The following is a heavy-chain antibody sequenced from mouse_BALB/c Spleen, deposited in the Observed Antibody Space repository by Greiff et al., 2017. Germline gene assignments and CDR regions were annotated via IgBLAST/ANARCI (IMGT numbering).Heavy chain of an antibody. D-gene: IGHD4-1*02. CDR3: ARSSTGRDAMDY. J-gene: IGHJ4*01. V-gene: IGHV5-9-4*01. CDR1: GFTFSSYA. Sequence: VKLQESGGGLVKPGGSLKLSCAASGFTFSSYAMSWVRQSPEKRLEWVAEISSGGSYTYYPDTVTGRFTISRDNAKNTLYLEMSSLRSEDTAMYYCARSSTGRDAMDYWGQGTSVTVSS. CDR2: ISSGGSYT.